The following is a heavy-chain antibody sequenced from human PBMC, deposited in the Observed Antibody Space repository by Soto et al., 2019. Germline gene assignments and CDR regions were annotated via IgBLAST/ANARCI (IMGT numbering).Heavy chain of an antibody. J-gene: IGHJ4*02. CDR3: ARGQPNYSAFDS. Sequence: DVQLVESGGGLVQPGASLRLSCAASGFTFSSYWMHWIRQAPGKGLVWVSRVSSDGSSTVYANSVKGRLTISRDNAKNTLYLQMNSLRDEDTAMYYCARGQPNYSAFDSWGQGTLVTVSS. CDR1: GFTFSSYW. CDR2: VSSDGSST. D-gene: IGHD4-4*01. V-gene: IGHV3-74*01.